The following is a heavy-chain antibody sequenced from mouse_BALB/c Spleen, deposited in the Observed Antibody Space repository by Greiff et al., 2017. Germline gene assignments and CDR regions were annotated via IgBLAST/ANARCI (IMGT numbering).Heavy chain of an antibody. CDR3: ARYGDGYDYAMDY. CDR1: GDSITSGY. Sequence: EVQLVESGPSLVKPSQTLSLTCSVTGDSITSGYWNWIRKFPGNKLEYMGYISYSGSTYYNPSLKSRISITRDTSKNQYYLQLNSVTTEDTATYYCARYGDGYDYAMDYWGQGTSVTVSS. V-gene: IGHV3-8*02. CDR2: ISYSGST. J-gene: IGHJ4*01. D-gene: IGHD1-2*01.